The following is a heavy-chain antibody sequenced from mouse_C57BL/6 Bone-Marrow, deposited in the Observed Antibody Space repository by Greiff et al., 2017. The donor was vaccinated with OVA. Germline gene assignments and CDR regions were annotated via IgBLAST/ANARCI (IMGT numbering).Heavy chain of an antibody. CDR1: GISITTGNYR. CDR2: IYYSGTI. CDR3: ARDDDYGYFDV. J-gene: IGHJ1*03. V-gene: IGHV3-5*01. D-gene: IGHD2-3*01. Sequence: EVQLQESGPGLVKPSQTVFLTCTVTGISITTGNYRWSWIRQFPGHKLEWIGYIYYSGTITYNPSLTSRTTISRDTPKNQFFLEMNSLTAEDTATYYCARDDDYGYFDVWGTGTTVTVSS.